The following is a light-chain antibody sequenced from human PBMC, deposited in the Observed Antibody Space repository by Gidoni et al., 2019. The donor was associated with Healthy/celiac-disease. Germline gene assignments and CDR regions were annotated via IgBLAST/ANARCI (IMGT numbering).Light chain of an antibody. V-gene: IGKV1-39*01. Sequence: DIQLTQSPSSLSASVGDRVTITCRASQSISSYLNGYQQKPGKAPKLLIYAASSLQSGVPSRFSGSGSGRDFTLTISSLQPEDFATYYCQQSYSTQYTFGQGTKLEIK. J-gene: IGKJ2*01. CDR1: QSISSY. CDR2: AAS. CDR3: QQSYSTQYT.